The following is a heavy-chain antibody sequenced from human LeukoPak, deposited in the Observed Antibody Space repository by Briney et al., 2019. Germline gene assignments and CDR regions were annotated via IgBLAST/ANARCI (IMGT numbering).Heavy chain of an antibody. D-gene: IGHD1-1*01. Sequence: SVKVPCKASGGTFSSYAISWVRQAPGQGLEWMGRIIPIFGTANYAQKFQGRVTITTDESTSTAYMELSSLRSEDTAVYYCARDLNSHWSRPYNWFDPWGQGTLVTVSS. J-gene: IGHJ5*02. CDR1: GGTFSSYA. V-gene: IGHV1-69*05. CDR3: ARDLNSHWSRPYNWFDP. CDR2: IIPIFGTA.